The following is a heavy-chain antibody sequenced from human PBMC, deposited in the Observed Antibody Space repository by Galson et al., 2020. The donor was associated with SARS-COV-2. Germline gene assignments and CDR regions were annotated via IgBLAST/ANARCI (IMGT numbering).Heavy chain of an antibody. D-gene: IGHD3-10*01. CDR2: IYYSGST. V-gene: IGHV4-30-4*08. CDR1: GGSISSGDYY. CDR3: ARGSNGEQHDY. J-gene: IGHJ4*02. Sequence: SETLSLTCTVSGGSISSGDYYWSWIRQPPGKGLEWIGYIYYSGSTYYNPSLKSRVTISVDTSKNQFPLKLSSVTAADTAVYYCARGSNGEQHDYWGQGTLVAVSS.